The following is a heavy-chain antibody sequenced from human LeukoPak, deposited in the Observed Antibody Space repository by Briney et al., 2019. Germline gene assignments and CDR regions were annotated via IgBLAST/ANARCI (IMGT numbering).Heavy chain of an antibody. CDR2: INNDGENT. D-gene: IGHD4-17*01. CDR3: AKVPLSSYGAHPGDY. CDR1: GFTFSVYW. V-gene: IGHV3-74*03. Sequence: GGSLRLSCAASGFTFSVYWMYWVRQAPGKGLVWVSHINNDGENTTYADSVKGRFTISRDNAKNTLYLQMNSLRAEDTAVYYCAKVPLSSYGAHPGDYWGQGTLVTVSS. J-gene: IGHJ4*02.